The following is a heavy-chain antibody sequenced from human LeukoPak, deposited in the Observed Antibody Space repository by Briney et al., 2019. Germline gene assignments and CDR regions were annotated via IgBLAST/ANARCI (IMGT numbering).Heavy chain of an antibody. CDR1: GFTFSDYY. V-gene: IGHV3-11*01. CDR2: ISSSGSTK. D-gene: IGHD2-21*01. J-gene: IGHJ4*02. CDR3: ARSLRKHIVVVIAMPDPYFDY. Sequence: GGSLRLSCAASGFTFSDYYMRWIRQAPGKGLEWVSYISSSGSTKYYADSVKGRFTISRDNSKNSLYLQMNSLRAEDPAVYYCARSLRKHIVVVIAMPDPYFDYWGEGTLVTVSS.